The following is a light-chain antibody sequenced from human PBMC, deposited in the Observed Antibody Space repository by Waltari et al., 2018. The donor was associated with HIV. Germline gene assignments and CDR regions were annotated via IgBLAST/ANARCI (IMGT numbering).Light chain of an antibody. Sequence: QTVVTQEPSLSVSPGGTVTLTCGLKSGSVSSLHYPSWYRQTPGQTPAPRRRRRYDNTRPPSAGVPDRFSGSIVGTKAARTITGAQADDESDYYCVLCFGGGMSYVFGTGTRVTVL. V-gene: IGLV8-61*01. CDR3: VLCFGGGMSYV. CDR1: SGSVSSLHY. CDR2: NTR. J-gene: IGLJ1*01.